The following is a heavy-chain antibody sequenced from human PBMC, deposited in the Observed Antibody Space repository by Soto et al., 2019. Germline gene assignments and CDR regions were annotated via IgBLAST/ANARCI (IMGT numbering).Heavy chain of an antibody. D-gene: IGHD2-21*01. Sequence: QITLKESGPTLVKPTQTLTLTCTVSGFSLTTSGVGVGWFRQPPVKALEWLALIYRDDDKRYGPSLKSRLTITSDNSKDQVTLTTTSMDRVDTSTYYCAHTAAGGAYWEMFPYWGPGSLFTVSS. CDR1: GFSLTTSGVG. J-gene: IGHJ4*01. CDR3: AHTAAGGAYWEMFPY. V-gene: IGHV2-5*05. CDR2: IYRDDDK.